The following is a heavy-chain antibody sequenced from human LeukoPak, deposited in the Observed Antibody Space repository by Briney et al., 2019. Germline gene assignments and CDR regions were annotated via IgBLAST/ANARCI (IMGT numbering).Heavy chain of an antibody. J-gene: IGHJ4*02. CDR1: GGSISSGDYY. Sequence: SQTLSLTCTVSGGSISSGDYYWSWIRQPSGKGLEWIGYIYYSGSTYYNPSLKSRVTLSVDTSKNQFSLKLSSVTAADTAVYYCARGRRDCSSTSCYKYDDFWSGYYGAYFDYWGQGTLVTVSS. D-gene: IGHD3-3*01. CDR3: ARGRRDCSSTSCYKYDDFWSGYYGAYFDY. CDR2: IYYSGST. V-gene: IGHV4-30-4*08.